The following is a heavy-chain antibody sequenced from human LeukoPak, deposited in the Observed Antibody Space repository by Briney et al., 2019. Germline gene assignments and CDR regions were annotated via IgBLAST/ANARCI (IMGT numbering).Heavy chain of an antibody. Sequence: GESLKISCKGSGHSFTSYWIGWVRQMPGKGLEWVGIIFPGDSDARYSSSFQGQVTISADKSISTAYLQWSSLKASDTAMYYCARGKIAAPGTLDYWGQGTLVTVSS. V-gene: IGHV5-51*01. CDR1: GHSFTSYW. CDR3: ARGKIAAPGTLDY. D-gene: IGHD6-13*01. J-gene: IGHJ4*02. CDR2: IFPGDSDA.